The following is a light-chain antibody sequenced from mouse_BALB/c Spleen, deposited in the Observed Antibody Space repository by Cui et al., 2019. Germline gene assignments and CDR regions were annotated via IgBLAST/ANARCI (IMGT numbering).Light chain of an antibody. CDR1: QDLNKY. J-gene: IGKJ4*01. V-gene: IGKV19-93*01. CDR3: LQYDNLIFT. CDR2: FTS. Sequence: IQMTQTPSSPSASLGGKVTITFKARQDLNKYIAWYQHKPGKGPRLLIHFTSTLQPGIPSRFSGSGSGRYYSFSISNLEPEDIATYYCLQYDNLIFTFGSGTKLEIK.